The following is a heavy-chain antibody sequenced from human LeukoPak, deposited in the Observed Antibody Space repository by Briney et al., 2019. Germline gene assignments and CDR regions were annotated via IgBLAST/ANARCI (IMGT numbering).Heavy chain of an antibody. CDR1: GFTFSSYG. J-gene: IGHJ3*02. Sequence: GGSLRLSCAASGFTFSSYGMSWVRQAPGKGLEWVSYITGSDGRTWYADSVKGRLTISRGNSKNTLYLQMNSLRAEDTALYYCARDRRFPDDVFDIWGQGTLVTVSS. CDR3: ARDRRFPDDVFDI. CDR2: ITGSDGRT. D-gene: IGHD2-21*01. V-gene: IGHV3-23*01.